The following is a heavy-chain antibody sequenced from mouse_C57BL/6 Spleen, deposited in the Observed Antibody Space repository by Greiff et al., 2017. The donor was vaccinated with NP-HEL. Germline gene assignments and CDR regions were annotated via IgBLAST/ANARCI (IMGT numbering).Heavy chain of an antibody. CDR2: CYPGSGSI. J-gene: IGHJ3*01. Sequence: QVQLKQSGAELVKPGASVKLSCKASGYTFTEYTIHWVKQRSGQSIEWIGWCYPGSGSIKYNEKFKDKATMTADKSSSTVYMELSRLTSEDSAVYFWARHEAIYYDYDAWFAYWGQGTLVTVSA. CDR3: ARHEAIYYDYDAWFAY. D-gene: IGHD2-4*01. V-gene: IGHV1-62-2*01. CDR1: GYTFTEYT.